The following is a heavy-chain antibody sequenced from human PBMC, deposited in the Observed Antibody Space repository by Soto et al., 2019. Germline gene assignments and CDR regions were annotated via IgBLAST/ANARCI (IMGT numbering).Heavy chain of an antibody. D-gene: IGHD3-3*01. CDR1: GGSVSSGYY. CDR2: INHSGST. J-gene: IGHJ6*02. CDR3: ARRSGRQGGYYTYYYYGMDV. Sequence: SETLSLTCTVSGGSVSSGYYWSWIRQPPGKGLEWIGEINHSGSTNYNPSLKSRVTISVDTSKNQFSLKLSSVTAADTAVYYCARRSGRQGGYYTYYYYGMDVWGQGTTLTVSS. V-gene: IGHV4-34*01.